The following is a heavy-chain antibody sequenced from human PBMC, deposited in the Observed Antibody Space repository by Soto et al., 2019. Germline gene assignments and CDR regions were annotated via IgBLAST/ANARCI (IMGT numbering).Heavy chain of an antibody. V-gene: IGHV3-23*01. J-gene: IGHJ1*01. CDR3: AAHNDFCSGYYSY. Sequence: LSCAASGVTFINYAMSWVRHAPGKGLEWVSGISGSGGSTNYGDSVKGRFTISRDNSKNTLYLQMNSLRGEDTAVYYCAAHNDFCSGYYSYLGQGTLVTVSS. CDR1: GVTFINYA. D-gene: IGHD3-3*01. CDR2: ISGSGGST.